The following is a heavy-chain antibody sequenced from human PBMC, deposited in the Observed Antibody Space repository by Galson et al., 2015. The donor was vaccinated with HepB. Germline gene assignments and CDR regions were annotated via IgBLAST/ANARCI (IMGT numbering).Heavy chain of an antibody. D-gene: IGHD6-13*01. CDR1: GYTFSSYA. Sequence: SVKVSCKASGYTFSSYAIHWVRQAPGQRLEWMGWINAGNENTKYSQKFQGRVTITRDTSASTAYMELSSLRSEDTAIYYCARGLYSTSWLIQHNYFDPWGQGTLVTVSS. CDR3: ARGLYSTSWLIQHNYFDP. J-gene: IGHJ5*02. V-gene: IGHV1-3*01. CDR2: INAGNENT.